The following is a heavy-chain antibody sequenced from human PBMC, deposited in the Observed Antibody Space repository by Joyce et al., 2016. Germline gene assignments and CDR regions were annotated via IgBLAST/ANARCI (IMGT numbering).Heavy chain of an antibody. CDR3: GRDDTANFGLFYFDS. V-gene: IGHV1-2*02. Sequence: VQLVQSGAEVKKPGASVQVSCRASGYSFTDNYIHWVRQAPGQGPEWMGWINPKSGSTKYAQGVEGRVTVTRDTSISAAYMELTRLTSDDTAVYYCGRDDTANFGLFYFDSWGQGTPVTVS. D-gene: IGHD1-1*01. CDR2: INPKSGST. J-gene: IGHJ4*02. CDR1: GYSFTDNY.